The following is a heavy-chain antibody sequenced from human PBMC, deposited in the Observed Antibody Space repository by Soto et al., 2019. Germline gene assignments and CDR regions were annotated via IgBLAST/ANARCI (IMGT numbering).Heavy chain of an antibody. J-gene: IGHJ6*02. V-gene: IGHV3-33*01. CDR2: IWYDGSNK. CDR3: GRVRGVGLRWYPLDV. D-gene: IGHD4-17*01. CDR1: GFTFSSYG. Sequence: QVQLVESGGGVVQPGRSLRLSCAASGFTFSSYGMHWVRQAPGKGLEWVAVIWYDGSNKYYADSVKGRFTISRDNSKNTLYLQMNSLRAEHTAVYYCGRVRGVGLRWYPLDVWGQGTTVTVSS.